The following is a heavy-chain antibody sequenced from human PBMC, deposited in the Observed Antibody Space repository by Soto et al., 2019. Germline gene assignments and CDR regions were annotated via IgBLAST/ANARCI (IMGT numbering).Heavy chain of an antibody. V-gene: IGHV4-4*02. J-gene: IGHJ4*02. D-gene: IGHD3-10*01. CDR1: GGSITSNNW. CDR2: IYHSGNT. CDR3: ARLSASSKLRGVVIN. Sequence: QVHLQESGPDLVRPSETLSLTCSFSGGSITSNNWWSWVRQPPGRGLWWIGEIYHSGNTNYNPSLKSRVSISVDKCKNQSSLKVTYVTAADTAVYYCARLSASSKLRGVVINWGQGTLVTVSS.